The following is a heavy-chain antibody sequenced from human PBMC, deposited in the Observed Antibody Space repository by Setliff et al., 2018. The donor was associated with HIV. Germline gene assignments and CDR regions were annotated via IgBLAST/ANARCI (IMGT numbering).Heavy chain of an antibody. CDR3: AGYTTAWSAPY. D-gene: IGHD6-19*01. CDR2: IYYSGGT. J-gene: IGHJ4*02. CDR1: GGSISAYY. Sequence: SETLSLTCTVSGGSISAYYWSWIRQPPGKGLEWIGYIYYSGGTTYNPSLKSRVTISVGAFKSQFSLNLTSVTVADTAIYYCAGYTTAWSAPYWGQGTLVTVSS. V-gene: IGHV4-59*01.